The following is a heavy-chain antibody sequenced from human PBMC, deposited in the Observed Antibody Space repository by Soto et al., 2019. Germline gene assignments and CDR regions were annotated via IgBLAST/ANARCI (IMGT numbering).Heavy chain of an antibody. Sequence: PGGSLRLSCAASGFTFSSYSMNWVRQAPGKGLEWVSYISSSSSTIYYADSVKGRFTISRDNAKNSLYLQMNSLRDEDTAVYYRARDPITIFGVVISHFDYWGQGTLVTVSS. CDR2: ISSSSSTI. CDR1: GFTFSSYS. V-gene: IGHV3-48*02. D-gene: IGHD3-3*01. CDR3: ARDPITIFGVVISHFDY. J-gene: IGHJ4*02.